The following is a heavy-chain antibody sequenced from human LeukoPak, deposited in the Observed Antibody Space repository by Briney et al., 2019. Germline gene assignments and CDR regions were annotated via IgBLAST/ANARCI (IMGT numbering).Heavy chain of an antibody. CDR2: ISYDGSNK. D-gene: IGHD4-17*01. Sequence: PGGSLRLSCAASGFTFSSYAMHWVRQAPGKGLEWMAVISYDGSNKYYADSVKGRFTISRDNSKNTLYLQMNSLRAEDTAVYYCARDYTTVTTSYYYYYGMDVWGQGTTVTVSS. CDR1: GFTFSSYA. J-gene: IGHJ6*02. V-gene: IGHV3-30*04. CDR3: ARDYTTVTTSYYYYYGMDV.